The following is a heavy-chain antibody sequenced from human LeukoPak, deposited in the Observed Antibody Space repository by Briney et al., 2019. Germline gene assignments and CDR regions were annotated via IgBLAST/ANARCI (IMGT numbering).Heavy chain of an antibody. CDR2: ISYDGSNK. J-gene: IGHJ4*02. V-gene: IGHV3-30*18. Sequence: GGSLRLSCAASGFTFSSYGMHGVRQAPGKGLEGVAVISYDGSNKYYADSVKGRFTISRDNSKNTLYLQMNSLRAEDTAVYYRAKVGEDVGATRYFDYWGQGTLVTVSS. CDR1: GFTFSSYG. D-gene: IGHD1-26*01. CDR3: AKVGEDVGATRYFDY.